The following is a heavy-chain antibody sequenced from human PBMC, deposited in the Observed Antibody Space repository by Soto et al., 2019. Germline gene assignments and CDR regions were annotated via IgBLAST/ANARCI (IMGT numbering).Heavy chain of an antibody. V-gene: IGHV5-51*01. CDR2: IYPGDSDT. D-gene: IGHD6-6*01. J-gene: IGHJ4*02. CDR1: GYSFTDYW. Sequence: CKASGYSFTDYWIGRVRQMPGKGLEWMGIIYPGDSDTKYSPSFQGQVTMSADKSISTAYLQWNSLKASDTAMYYCARDGLSSSSSFDYWGQGTLVTVS. CDR3: ARDGLSSSSSFDY.